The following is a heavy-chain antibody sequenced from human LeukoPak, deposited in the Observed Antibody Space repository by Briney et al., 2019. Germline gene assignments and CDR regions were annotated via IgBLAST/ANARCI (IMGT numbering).Heavy chain of an antibody. CDR3: ARAKVDIVAHGPYYGMDV. Sequence: GGSLRLSCAASGFTVSSNYMSWVRQAPGKGLEWVSVIYSGGSTYYADSVKGRFTISRDNSKNTLYLQMNSLRAEDTAVYYYARAKVDIVAHGPYYGMDVWGQGTTVTVSS. D-gene: IGHD5-12*01. CDR1: GFTVSSNY. J-gene: IGHJ6*02. CDR2: IYSGGST. V-gene: IGHV3-53*01.